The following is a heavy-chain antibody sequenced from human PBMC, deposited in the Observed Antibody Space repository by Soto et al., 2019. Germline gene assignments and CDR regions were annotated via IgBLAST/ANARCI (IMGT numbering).Heavy chain of an antibody. CDR3: AREGLYDFWSGYHRGSHVVDP. CDR2: IYYSGST. V-gene: IGHV4-30-4*01. CDR1: GGSISSGDYY. J-gene: IGHJ5*02. Sequence: SETLSLTCTVSGGSISSGDYYWSWIRQPPGKGLEWIGYIYYSGSTYYNPSLKSRVTISVDTSKNQFSLKLSSVTAADTAVYYCAREGLYDFWSGYHRGSHVVDPWGQGTLVTVSS. D-gene: IGHD3-3*01.